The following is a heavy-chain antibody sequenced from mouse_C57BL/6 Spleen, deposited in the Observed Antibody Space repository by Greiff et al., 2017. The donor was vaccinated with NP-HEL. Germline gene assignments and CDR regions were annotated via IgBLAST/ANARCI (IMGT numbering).Heavy chain of an antibody. CDR3: TTGRGDMDY. V-gene: IGHV14-4*01. CDR2: IDPENGDT. Sequence: VQLQQSGAELVRPGASVKLSCTASGFNIKDDYMHWVKQRPEQGLEWIGWIDPENGDTEYASKFQGKATITADTSSNTAYLQLSSLTSEDTAVYYCTTGRGDMDYWGQGTSVTVSS. J-gene: IGHJ4*01. CDR1: GFNIKDDY.